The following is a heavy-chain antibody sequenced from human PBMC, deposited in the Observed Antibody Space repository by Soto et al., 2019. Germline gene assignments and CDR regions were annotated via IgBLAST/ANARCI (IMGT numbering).Heavy chain of an antibody. J-gene: IGHJ6*03. CDR2: IKQDGSEK. CDR1: GFTFTTYW. Sequence: EVQLVESGGGLVQPGGSLRLSCAGSGFTFTTYWMTWVRQAPGKGLEWVATIKQDGSEKYYVDSVKGRFTISRDNAKNSLFVQMNSLRAEDTAVYNCERGFGRASCPYYIDVLVKGTTVTVSS. CDR3: ERGFGRASCPYYIDV. V-gene: IGHV3-7*01. D-gene: IGHD2-2*01.